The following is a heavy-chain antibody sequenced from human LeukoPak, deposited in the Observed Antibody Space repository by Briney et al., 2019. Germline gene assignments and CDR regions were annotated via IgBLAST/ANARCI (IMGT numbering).Heavy chain of an antibody. J-gene: IGHJ3*02. D-gene: IGHD6-19*01. CDR1: GFTFSSTW. V-gene: IGHV3-7*01. CDR3: AREDSQWLVPTDAFDI. Sequence: PGGSLRLSCVASGFTFSSTWMSWVRQIPGKGLEWVANINQDGSEKYSVDSVKGRFTISRDNAKNSLYLQMNSLRAEDTAVYYCAREDSQWLVPTDAFDIWGQGTMVTVSS. CDR2: INQDGSEK.